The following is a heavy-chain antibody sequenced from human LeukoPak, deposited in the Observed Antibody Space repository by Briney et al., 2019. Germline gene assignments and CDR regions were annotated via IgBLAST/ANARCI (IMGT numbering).Heavy chain of an antibody. J-gene: IGHJ4*02. CDR2: IYTSGST. CDR1: GDSISSYY. Sequence: SETLSLTCTVSGDSISSYYWSWIRQPAGKGLEWIGRIYTSGSTNYNPSLKSRVTMSLDTSKNQFSLKLNSVTAADTAVYYCARRIQLWLSFDYWGQGTLVTVSS. D-gene: IGHD5-18*01. CDR3: ARRIQLWLSFDY. V-gene: IGHV4-4*07.